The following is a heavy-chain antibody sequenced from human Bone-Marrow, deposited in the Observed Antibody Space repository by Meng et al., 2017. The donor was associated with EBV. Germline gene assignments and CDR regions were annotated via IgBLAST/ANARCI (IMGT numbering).Heavy chain of an antibody. V-gene: IGHV4-39*01. CDR2: VHYTGST. CDR3: ARPFPSWQSPRLDPFGA. CDR1: GDSISSFSY. D-gene: IGHD6-19*01. J-gene: IGHJ5*02. Sequence: QRRLREYGPGQGKPSETLSLTCTVSGDSISSFSYWGWIRQPPGRGLEWIGSVHYTGSTYYSPSLKSRVTVSVDTSKNQFSLRLTSVTAADTAVYYCARPFPSWQSPRLDPFGAWGQGTLVTVS.